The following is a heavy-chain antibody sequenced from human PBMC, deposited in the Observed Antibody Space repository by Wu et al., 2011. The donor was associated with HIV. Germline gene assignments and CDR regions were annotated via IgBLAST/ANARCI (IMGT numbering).Heavy chain of an antibody. CDR3: ARSGEAAAYYYYYMNV. D-gene: IGHD2-2*01. CDR2: IIPNSGTT. CDR1: GDSLTKYA. J-gene: IGHJ6*03. V-gene: IGHV1-69*14. Sequence: QVQLVQSGAEVKNPGSSVKVSCKTSGDSLTKYAFSWVRQAPGQGLEWMGGIIPNSGTTNYARKFQGRFTVTADTSTTTVHMELRSLRSEDTAVYFCARSGEAAAYYYYYMNVSGQRDHGHHLL.